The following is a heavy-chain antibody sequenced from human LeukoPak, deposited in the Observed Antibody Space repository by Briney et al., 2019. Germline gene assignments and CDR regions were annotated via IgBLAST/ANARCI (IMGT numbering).Heavy chain of an antibody. D-gene: IGHD3-22*01. CDR2: ISYDGSNK. J-gene: IGHJ4*02. V-gene: IGHV3-30-3*02. CDR1: GFTFSSYA. Sequence: GRSLRLSCAASGFTFSSYAMHWVRQAPGKGLEWVAVISYDGSNKYYADSVKGRFTISRDNSKNTLYLQMNSLRAEDTAVYYCAKKGYYDGSGYYMHYFDHWGQGTLVTVSS. CDR3: AKKGYYDGSGYYMHYFDH.